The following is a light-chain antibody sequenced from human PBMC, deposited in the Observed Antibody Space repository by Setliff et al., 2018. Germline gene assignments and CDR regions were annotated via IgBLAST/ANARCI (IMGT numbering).Light chain of an antibody. V-gene: IGKV4-1*01. CDR3: QQYYNTPIT. Sequence: DIVMTQSPDSLAVSLGERATINCKSSQSLLYSSNNKNYLAWYQQKPGQPPKLLIYWASTRESGVPDRFSGSGSGTDFILTISSLQAEDVAVYYCQQYYNTPITFGQGTRLEIK. CDR2: WAS. J-gene: IGKJ5*01. CDR1: QSLLYSSNNKNY.